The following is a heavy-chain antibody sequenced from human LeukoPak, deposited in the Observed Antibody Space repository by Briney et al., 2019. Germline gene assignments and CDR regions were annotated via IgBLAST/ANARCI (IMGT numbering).Heavy chain of an antibody. D-gene: IGHD3-16*01. CDR1: GFTFDDYA. V-gene: IGHV3-9*01. CDR3: AKDIGESGMMLPFDY. Sequence: GGSLRLSCAASGFTFDDYAMHWVRHAPGKGLEWVSGISWNSGSIGYADSVKGRFTISRDNAKNSLYLQMNSLRAEDTALYYCAKDIGESGMMLPFDYWGQGTLVTVSS. J-gene: IGHJ4*02. CDR2: ISWNSGSI.